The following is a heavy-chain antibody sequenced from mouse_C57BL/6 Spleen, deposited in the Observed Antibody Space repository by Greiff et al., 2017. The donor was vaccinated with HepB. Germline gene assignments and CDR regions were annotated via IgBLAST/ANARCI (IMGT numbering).Heavy chain of an antibody. D-gene: IGHD2-10*02. J-gene: IGHJ4*01. Sequence: VQLQQPGAELVMPGASVKLSCKASGYTFTSYWMHWVKQRPGQGLEWIGEIDPSDSYTNYNQKFKGKSTLTVDKSSSTAYMQLSSLTSEDSAVYYCAKRGYGNYEAMDYWGQGTSVTVSS. CDR3: AKRGYGNYEAMDY. V-gene: IGHV1-69*01. CDR2: IDPSDSYT. CDR1: GYTFTSYW.